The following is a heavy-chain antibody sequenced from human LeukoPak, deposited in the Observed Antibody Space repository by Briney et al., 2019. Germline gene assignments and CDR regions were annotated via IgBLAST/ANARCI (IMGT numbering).Heavy chain of an antibody. CDR1: GGSFGGYY. Sequence: SETLSLTCAVYGGSFGGYYWSWIRQPPGKGLEWIGEINHSGSTNYNPSLKSRVTISVDTSKNQFSLKLSSVTAADTAVHYCARGPRGSFDYWGQGTLVTVSS. CDR3: ARGPRGSFDY. V-gene: IGHV4-34*01. D-gene: IGHD3-10*01. J-gene: IGHJ4*02. CDR2: INHSGST.